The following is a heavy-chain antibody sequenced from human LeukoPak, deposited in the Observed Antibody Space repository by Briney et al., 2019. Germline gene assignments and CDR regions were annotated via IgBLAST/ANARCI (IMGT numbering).Heavy chain of an antibody. D-gene: IGHD2-8*01. CDR2: IYYSGST. CDR1: GGCISSGGYY. CDR3: ARGILDIVLMVYALGPLDY. Sequence: SDTLSLTCTVSGGCISSGGYYWSWIRQHPGKGLEWIGYIYYSGSTYYNPSLKSRVTISVDTSKNQFSLKLSSVTAADTAVYYCARGILDIVLMVYALGPLDYWGQGTLVTVSS. J-gene: IGHJ4*02. V-gene: IGHV4-31*03.